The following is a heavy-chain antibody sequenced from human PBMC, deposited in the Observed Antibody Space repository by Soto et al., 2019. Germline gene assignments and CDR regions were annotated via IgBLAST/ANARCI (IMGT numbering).Heavy chain of an antibody. Sequence: VASVKVSCKASGVTFSSYAISWVRQAPGQGLEWMGGIIPIFGTANYAQKFQGRVTITADESTSTAYMELSSLRSEDTAVYYCARATEKRSGYPFDYWGQGTLVTVSS. CDR3: ARATEKRSGYPFDY. D-gene: IGHD3-22*01. V-gene: IGHV1-69*13. J-gene: IGHJ4*02. CDR1: GVTFSSYA. CDR2: IIPIFGTA.